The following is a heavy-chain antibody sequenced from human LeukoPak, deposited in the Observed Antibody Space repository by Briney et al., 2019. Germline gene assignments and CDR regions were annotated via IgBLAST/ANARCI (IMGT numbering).Heavy chain of an antibody. CDR1: GGSISSGSYY. Sequence: PSQTLSLTCTVSGGSISSGSYYWSWIRQPAGKGLEWIGRIYTSGSTNYNPSLKSRVTISVDTSKNQFSLKLSSVTAADTAVYYCARDHYYDSYMDYWGQGTLVTVSS. V-gene: IGHV4-61*02. CDR2: IYTSGST. J-gene: IGHJ4*02. D-gene: IGHD3-22*01. CDR3: ARDHYYDSYMDY.